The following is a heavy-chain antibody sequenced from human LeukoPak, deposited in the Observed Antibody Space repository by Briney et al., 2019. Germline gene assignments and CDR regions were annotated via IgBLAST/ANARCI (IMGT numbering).Heavy chain of an antibody. CDR2: IRYDGSNK. Sequence: GGSLRLSCAASGFTFSSYGMHWVRQAPGKGLEWVAFIRYDGSNKYYADSVKGRFTISRDNSKNTLYLQMNSLRAEDTAVYYCARGVGYCSSTSCHGFDPWGQGTLVTVSS. V-gene: IGHV3-30*02. CDR1: GFTFSSYG. CDR3: ARGVGYCSSTSCHGFDP. J-gene: IGHJ5*02. D-gene: IGHD2-2*01.